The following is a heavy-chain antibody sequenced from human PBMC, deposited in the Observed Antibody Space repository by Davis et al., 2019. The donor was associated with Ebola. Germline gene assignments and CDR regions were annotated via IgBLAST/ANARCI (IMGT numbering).Heavy chain of an antibody. Sequence: GESLKISCAASGFTFSSYAMSWVRQAPGKGLEWVSAISGSGGSTHYADSVKGRFTISRDNAKNSLYLQMNSLRAEDTAVYYCAKGGTYYYDSSGYPFDPWGQGTLVTVSS. D-gene: IGHD3-22*01. CDR3: AKGGTYYYDSSGYPFDP. J-gene: IGHJ5*02. CDR2: ISGSGGST. CDR1: GFTFSSYA. V-gene: IGHV3-23*01.